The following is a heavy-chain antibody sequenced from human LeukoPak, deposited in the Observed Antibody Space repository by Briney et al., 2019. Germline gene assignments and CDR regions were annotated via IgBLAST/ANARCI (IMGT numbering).Heavy chain of an antibody. CDR2: INHSGST. CDR3: ARVRYSSWYYYFDY. Sequence: PSETLSLTCAVYGGSFSGYYWSWIRQPPGKGLEWIGEINHSGSTNYNPSLKSRVTMSVDTSKNQFSLKLSSVTAADTAVYYCARVRYSSWYYYFDYWGQGTLVTVSS. V-gene: IGHV4-34*01. CDR1: GGSFSGYY. D-gene: IGHD6-13*01. J-gene: IGHJ4*02.